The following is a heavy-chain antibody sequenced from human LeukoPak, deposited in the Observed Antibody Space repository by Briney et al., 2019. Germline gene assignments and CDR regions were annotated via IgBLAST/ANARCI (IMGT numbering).Heavy chain of an antibody. V-gene: IGHV1-3*01. J-gene: IGHJ4*02. D-gene: IGHD1-26*01. CDR1: GYTFTSYA. CDR3: ASFQGSGSYFDY. Sequence: ASVKVSCKASGYTFTSYAMHWVRQAPGQRLEWMGWINAGNGNTKYSQKFQGRVTITRETSPSTAYMELSTLRSEDTAVYHCASFQGSGSYFDYWGQGTLVTVSS. CDR2: INAGNGNT.